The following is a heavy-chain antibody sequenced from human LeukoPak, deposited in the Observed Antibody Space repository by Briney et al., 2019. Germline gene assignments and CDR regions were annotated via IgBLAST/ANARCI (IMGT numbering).Heavy chain of an antibody. V-gene: IGHV3-11*01. Sequence: GGSLRLSCAASGFTFSDYYMSWIRQAPGKGLEWVSYISSSGSTIYYADSVKGRFTISRDNAKNSLYLQMNSLRAEDTAVYYCARSGDIVVVPAPGYYYGMDVWGQGTTVTVSS. CDR3: ARSGDIVVVPAPGYYYGMDV. CDR1: GFTFSDYY. J-gene: IGHJ6*02. CDR2: ISSSGSTI. D-gene: IGHD2-2*01.